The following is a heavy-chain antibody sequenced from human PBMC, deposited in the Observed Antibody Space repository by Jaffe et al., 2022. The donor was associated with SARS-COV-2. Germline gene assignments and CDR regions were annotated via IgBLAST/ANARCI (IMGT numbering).Heavy chain of an antibody. CDR2: INHSGST. CDR1: GGSFSGYY. CDR3: ARVFYDILTGYFDY. Sequence: QVQLQQWGAGLLKPSETLSLTCAVYGGSFSGYYWSWIRQPPGKGLEWIGEINHSGSTNYNPSLKSRVTISVDTSKNQFSLKLSSVTAADTAVYYCARVFYDILTGYFDYWGQGTLVTVSS. J-gene: IGHJ4*02. V-gene: IGHV4-34*01. D-gene: IGHD3-9*01.